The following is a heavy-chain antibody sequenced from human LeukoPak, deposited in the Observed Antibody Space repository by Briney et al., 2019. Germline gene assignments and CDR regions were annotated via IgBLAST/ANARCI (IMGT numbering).Heavy chain of an antibody. D-gene: IGHD3-3*01. Sequence: ASVKVSCKASGYTFTSYDINWVRQAPGQGLEWMGWISAYNGNTNYAQKLQGRVTMTTDTSTSTAYMELRSLRSDDTAVYYCARAPYDFWSGHLDYWGQGTLVTVSS. CDR1: GYTFTSYD. CDR2: ISAYNGNT. V-gene: IGHV1-18*01. J-gene: IGHJ4*02. CDR3: ARAPYDFWSGHLDY.